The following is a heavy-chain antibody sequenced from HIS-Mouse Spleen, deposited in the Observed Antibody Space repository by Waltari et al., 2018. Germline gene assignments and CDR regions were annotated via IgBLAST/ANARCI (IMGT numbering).Heavy chain of an antibody. Sequence: QVQLVQSGAEVKKPGASVKVSCKASGYTFTSYDINWVRQATGQGLGWMGWMNPNSCNTGYAQKFQGRVTMTRNTSISTAYMELSSLRSEDTAVYYCARGHDYSNYFDYWGQGTLVTVSS. V-gene: IGHV1-8*01. D-gene: IGHD4-4*01. CDR1: GYTFTSYD. J-gene: IGHJ4*02. CDR3: ARGHDYSNYFDY. CDR2: MNPNSCNT.